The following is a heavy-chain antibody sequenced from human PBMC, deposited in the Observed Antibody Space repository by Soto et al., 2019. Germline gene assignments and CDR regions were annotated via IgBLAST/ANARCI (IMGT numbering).Heavy chain of an antibody. Sequence: QVQLVESGGGVVQPGRSLRLSCAASGFTFSNYGLHWVRQAPGKGLEWVAIIWHDGKNKDYADSVKGRFTVSRDNSKNALYLQMNRLRAGDPAVYPLARDPGNDEAIDYWGQGTLVTVSS. D-gene: IGHD1-1*01. CDR1: GFTFSNYG. CDR2: IWHDGKNK. V-gene: IGHV3-33*01. CDR3: ARDPGNDEAIDY. J-gene: IGHJ4*02.